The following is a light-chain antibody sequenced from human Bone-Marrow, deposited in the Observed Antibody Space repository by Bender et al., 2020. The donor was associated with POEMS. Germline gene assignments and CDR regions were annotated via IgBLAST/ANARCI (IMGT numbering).Light chain of an antibody. CDR2: RNN. CDR3: CSKASPGVV. Sequence: QSVLTQPPSASGTPGQRVIISCSGSSSNIGTDDMFWYQQLPGTAPKLLIYRNNQRPSGVPDRFSGSKSGTSASLAISGLQAEDEADYYCCSKASPGVVFGGGTKLTVL. CDR1: SSNIGTDD. J-gene: IGLJ2*01. V-gene: IGLV1-47*01.